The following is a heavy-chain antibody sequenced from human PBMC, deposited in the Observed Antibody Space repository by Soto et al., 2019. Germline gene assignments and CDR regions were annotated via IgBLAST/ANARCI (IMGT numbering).Heavy chain of an antibody. Sequence: PPETLSLTCPVSSDSMNSGGYYWSWIRQHPGKGLEWIGYIYSNGDTYYNPSLKSRVTISVDTSKNQFSLNLTSIAAADTAVYYCARSGGGSSGYYYYAMDVWGQGTTVTVSS. D-gene: IGHD6-6*01. CDR2: IYSNGDT. CDR3: ARSGGGSSGYYYYAMDV. V-gene: IGHV4-31*03. J-gene: IGHJ6*02. CDR1: SDSMNSGGYY.